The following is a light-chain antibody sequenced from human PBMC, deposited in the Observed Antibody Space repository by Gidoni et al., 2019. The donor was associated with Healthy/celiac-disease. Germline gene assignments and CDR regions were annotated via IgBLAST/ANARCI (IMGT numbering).Light chain of an antibody. V-gene: IGLV2-8*01. CDR3: SSYASSNNLV. CDR2: EVI. Sequence: QSALTPPPSASGSPGQSVTISCTGTSSDVGGYNYVFWYQQHPDKAPQLIIYEVIKRPSGVPDRFSGSKSGNAASLTVSGLQAEDEADYYCSSYASSNNLVFGGGTKLTVL. CDR1: SSDVGGYNY. J-gene: IGLJ2*01.